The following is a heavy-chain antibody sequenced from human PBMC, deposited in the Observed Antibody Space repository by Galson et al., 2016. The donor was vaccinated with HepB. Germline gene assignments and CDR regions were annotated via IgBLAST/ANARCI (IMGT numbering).Heavy chain of an antibody. CDR2: IFSGAAT. V-gene: IGHV3-53*01. D-gene: IGHD3-22*01. Sequence: SLRLSCAASGFSVSGKYMSWARQAPGKGLEWVSAIFSGAATYYKDSAKGRFTISSDTSKNTLYLQMNNLRAEDTAIYYCEGYSDPVDIWGQGTMVTVSS. CDR3: EGYSDPVDI. CDR1: GFSVSGKY. J-gene: IGHJ3*02.